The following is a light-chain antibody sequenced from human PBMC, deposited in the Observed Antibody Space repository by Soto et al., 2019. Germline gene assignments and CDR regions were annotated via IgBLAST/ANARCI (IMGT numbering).Light chain of an antibody. Sequence: DIVMTQPPLSLPVTPGEPASISCRSSQSLLHSNGYNYLDWYLQKPGQSPQLLIYLGSNRASGVPDRISGSGSGTDFTLKISRVEAEDVGDYYCMQALQTPLTFGGGTKVDIK. J-gene: IGKJ4*01. CDR2: LGS. CDR3: MQALQTPLT. CDR1: QSLLHSNGYNY. V-gene: IGKV2-28*01.